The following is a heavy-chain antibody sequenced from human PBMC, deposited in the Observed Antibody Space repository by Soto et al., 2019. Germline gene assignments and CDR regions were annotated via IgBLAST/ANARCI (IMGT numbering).Heavy chain of an antibody. V-gene: IGHV1-2*02. Sequence: ASVKVSCRASGYTLTGYYIHWMRQAPGQGLEWLGWINPNSGGTKYAQKFQGRGTMTRDTSISTVYMDLTRLKYDDTAVYYCALSPFTILGGVSQYYALEVCGRGTTVTVCS. D-gene: IGHD3-10*01. CDR1: GYTLTGYY. J-gene: IGHJ6*01. CDR3: ALSPFTILGGVSQYYALEV. CDR2: INPNSGGT.